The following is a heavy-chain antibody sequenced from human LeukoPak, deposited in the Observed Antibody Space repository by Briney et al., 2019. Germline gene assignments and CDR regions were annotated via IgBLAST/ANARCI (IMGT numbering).Heavy chain of an antibody. CDR3: ARDAQRGFDYSNSLIH. V-gene: IGHV3-33*01. J-gene: IGHJ4*02. D-gene: IGHD4-11*01. Sequence: GRSLRLSCAAAGFTFDDYGMHWVRQAPGKGLEWVAVIWSDGTNQYYADSVKGRFTISRDDSEKQVFLQMNSLKIEDTAVYFCARDAQRGFDYSNSLIHWGQGTPVTVST. CDR1: GFTFDDYG. CDR2: IWSDGTNQ.